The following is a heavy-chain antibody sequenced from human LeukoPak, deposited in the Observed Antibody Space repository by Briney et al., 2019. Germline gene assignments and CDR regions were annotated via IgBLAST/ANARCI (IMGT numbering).Heavy chain of an antibody. Sequence: AGGSLRLSCAASGFTFSNYAMMWVRQAPGKRLEWVSSITGSGDGTYYADSVRGRFTISRDNFENTLYLQLDSLRAEDTAVYFCVKGFVHPTYYFDYWGQGTLVTVSS. V-gene: IGHV3-23*01. CDR2: ITGSGDGT. CDR1: GFTFSNYA. D-gene: IGHD3-10*01. J-gene: IGHJ4*02. CDR3: VKGFVHPTYYFDY.